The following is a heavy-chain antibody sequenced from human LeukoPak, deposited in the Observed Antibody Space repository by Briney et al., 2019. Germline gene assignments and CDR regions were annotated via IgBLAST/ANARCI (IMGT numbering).Heavy chain of an antibody. CDR3: AREGAAGAHNYYYRLDV. CDR2: IWYGGSNK. V-gene: IGHV3-33*01. CDR1: GFIFSNYG. J-gene: IGHJ6*02. D-gene: IGHD6-13*01. Sequence: PGGSLRLSCAASGFIFSNYGIHWVRQAPGKGLEWVAVIWYGGSNKYYADFVKGRFTISGDISKNTLYLQMNSLRAEDTAVYYCAREGAAGAHNYYYRLDVWGQGTTVTVSS.